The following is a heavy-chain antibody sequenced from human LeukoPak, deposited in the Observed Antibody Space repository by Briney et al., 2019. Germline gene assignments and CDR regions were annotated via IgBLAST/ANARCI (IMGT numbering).Heavy chain of an antibody. CDR1: GGSFSGYY. CDR2: INHSGST. Sequence: SETLSLTCTVYGGSFSGYYWSWIRQPPGKGLEWIGEINHSGSTNYNPSLKSRVTISVDTSKNQFSLRLSSVTAADTAVYYCASSTPWIQLWYGRDYWGQGTLVTVSS. D-gene: IGHD5-18*01. V-gene: IGHV4-34*01. J-gene: IGHJ4*02. CDR3: ASSTPWIQLWYGRDY.